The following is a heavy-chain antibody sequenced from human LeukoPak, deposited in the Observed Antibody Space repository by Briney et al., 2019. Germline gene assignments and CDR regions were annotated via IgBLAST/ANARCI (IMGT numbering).Heavy chain of an antibody. V-gene: IGHV3-53*01. D-gene: IGHD3-3*01. Sequence: GGSLRLSCAASGVTVSINYMSWVRQAPGEGVGWVSVIYSGGSTYYADSVKGRFTISRDNSKNTLYLQMNSLRAEDTAVYYCASGFWSGYYFDCWGQGTLVTVSS. CDR2: IYSGGST. CDR3: ASGFWSGYYFDC. CDR1: GVTVSINY. J-gene: IGHJ4*02.